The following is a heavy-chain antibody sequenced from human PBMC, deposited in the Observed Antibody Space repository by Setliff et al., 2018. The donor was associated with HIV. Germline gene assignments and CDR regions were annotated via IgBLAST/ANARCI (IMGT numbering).Heavy chain of an antibody. Sequence: PSETLSLTCAVYGGSFSGYYWSWIPQPPGKGLEWIGEINHSGSTNYNPSLKSRVTISVDTSKNQFSLKLSSVTAADTTVYYCARVYYDSSGYYSAIPYWYFDLWGRGTLVTVS. V-gene: IGHV4-34*01. J-gene: IGHJ2*01. CDR2: INHSGST. CDR1: GGSFSGYY. CDR3: ARVYYDSSGYYSAIPYWYFDL. D-gene: IGHD3-22*01.